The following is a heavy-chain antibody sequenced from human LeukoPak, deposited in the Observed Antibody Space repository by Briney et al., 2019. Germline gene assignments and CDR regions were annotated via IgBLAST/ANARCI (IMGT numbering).Heavy chain of an antibody. CDR1: GGSFSGYY. Sequence: SETLSLTWAVYGGSFSGYYWSWIRQPPGKGLEWIGEINHSGSTNYNPSLKSRVTISVDTSKNQFSLKLSSVTAADTAVYYCARGPGWLTYYYYYGMDVWGQGTTVTVSS. V-gene: IGHV4-34*01. D-gene: IGHD6-19*01. J-gene: IGHJ6*02. CDR2: INHSGST. CDR3: ARGPGWLTYYYYYGMDV.